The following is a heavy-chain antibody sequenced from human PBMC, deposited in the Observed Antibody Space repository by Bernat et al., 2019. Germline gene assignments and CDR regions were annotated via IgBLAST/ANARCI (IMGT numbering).Heavy chain of an antibody. Sequence: QVQLQESGPGLVKPSQTLSLTCTVSGGSISSGGYYWSWIRQHPGKGLECIGYIYYSGSTYYNPSLKSRVTISVDTSKNQFSLKLSSVTAADTAVYYCARAYSSGSTSGIIDYWGQGTLVTVSS. D-gene: IGHD6-19*01. V-gene: IGHV4-31*03. CDR2: IYYSGST. CDR3: ARAYSSGSTSGIIDY. J-gene: IGHJ4*02. CDR1: GGSISSGGYY.